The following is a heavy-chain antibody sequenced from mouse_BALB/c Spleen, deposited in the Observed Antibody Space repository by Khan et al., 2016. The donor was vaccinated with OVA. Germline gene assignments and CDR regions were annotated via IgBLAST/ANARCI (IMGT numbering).Heavy chain of an antibody. CDR3: ARVYGGDFDY. V-gene: IGHV3-2*02. CDR2: ISYSGNT. CDR1: GYSITTDYA. D-gene: IGHD1-1*01. Sequence: EVQLQESGPGLVKPSQSLSLTCTVTGYSITTDYAWNWIRQFPGNKLEWMGYISYSGNTKYNPSLKSRISITRDTSKNTFFLQLKSVTTEDTARYYCARVYGGDFDYWGQGTTHTVSS. J-gene: IGHJ2*01.